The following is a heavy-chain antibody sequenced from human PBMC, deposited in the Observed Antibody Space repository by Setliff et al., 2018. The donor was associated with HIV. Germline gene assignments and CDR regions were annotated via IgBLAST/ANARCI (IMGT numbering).Heavy chain of an antibody. D-gene: IGHD6-13*01. CDR3: ARRDGRSMNAFEI. J-gene: IGHJ3*02. CDR1: DYTFSTYW. Sequence: GESQKISCKALDYTFSTYWIGWLRQKPGEALEWMVIIYPDDSNIRYNPSFQNRVTISADKSITTAYLQINNLKASDTATYYCARRDGRSMNAFEIWGPGTMVTVSS. V-gene: IGHV5-51*01. CDR2: IYPDDSNI.